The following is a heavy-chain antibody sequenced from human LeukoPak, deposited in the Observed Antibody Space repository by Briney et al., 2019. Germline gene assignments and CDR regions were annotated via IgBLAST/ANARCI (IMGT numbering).Heavy chain of an antibody. Sequence: ASVKVSCKASGYTFTGYYMHWVRQAPGQGLEWMGWINPNSGGTNYAQKFQGRVTMTRGTSISTAYMELSRLRSDDTAVYYCAREVAIVVVPAATFQDYWGQGTLVTVSS. V-gene: IGHV1-2*02. CDR3: AREVAIVVVPAATFQDY. CDR2: INPNSGGT. J-gene: IGHJ4*02. D-gene: IGHD2-2*01. CDR1: GYTFTGYY.